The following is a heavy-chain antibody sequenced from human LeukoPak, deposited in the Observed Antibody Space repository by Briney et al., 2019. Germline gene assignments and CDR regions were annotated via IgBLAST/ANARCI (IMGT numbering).Heavy chain of an antibody. V-gene: IGHV3-30*04. CDR1: GFTFSSYA. Sequence: GGSLRLSCAASGFTFSSYAMHWVRQAPGKGLEWVAVISYDGSNKYYADSVKGRLTISRDNSKNTRYLQMNSLRAEDTAVYYCARGEGSCGGDCYSYYYYYGMDVWGQGTTVTVSS. CDR2: ISYDGSNK. D-gene: IGHD2-21*02. CDR3: ARGEGSCGGDCYSYYYYYGMDV. J-gene: IGHJ6*02.